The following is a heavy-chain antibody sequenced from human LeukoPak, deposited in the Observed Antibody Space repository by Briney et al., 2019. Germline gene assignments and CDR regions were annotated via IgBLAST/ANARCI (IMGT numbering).Heavy chain of an antibody. CDR2: ITYDGSNK. CDR1: GFTFSSYA. V-gene: IGHV3-30-3*01. D-gene: IGHD3-22*01. CDR3: ARARGARGKDSSGYLY. Sequence: GGSLTLSRAASGFTFSSYAMHWVRQAPGKGLEWVADITYDGSNKYYADSVKGRFTISRDNSTNTLYLQMNSLRAEDTAVYYCARARGARGKDSSGYLYWGQGTLVTVSS. J-gene: IGHJ4*02.